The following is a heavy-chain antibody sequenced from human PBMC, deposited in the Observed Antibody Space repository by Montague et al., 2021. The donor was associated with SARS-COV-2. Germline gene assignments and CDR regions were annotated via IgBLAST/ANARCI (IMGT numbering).Heavy chain of an antibody. V-gene: IGHV4-61*09. Sequence: TLSLTCTVSGDSISSGYYYWSWIRQPAEKGLEWIGHIETSGSTNYNPSLKSRVTTSVDTSRNQFSLKLTSVTAADTAVYYCARRWPGGNWLDPWGQGTLVTVSS. CDR1: GDSISSGYYY. D-gene: IGHD4-23*01. J-gene: IGHJ5*02. CDR2: IETSGST. CDR3: ARRWPGGNWLDP.